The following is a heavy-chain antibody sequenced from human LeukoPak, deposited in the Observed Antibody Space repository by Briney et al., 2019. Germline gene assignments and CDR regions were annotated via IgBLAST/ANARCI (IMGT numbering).Heavy chain of an antibody. CDR1: GFTFSSYG. V-gene: IGHV3-33*06. CDR3: AKAMIKSFYYYYYMDV. Sequence: GRSLRLSCAASGFTFSSYGMHWVRQAPGKGLEWVAVIWYDGSNKYYADSVKGRFTISRDNSKNTLYLQMNSLRAEDTAVYYCAKAMIKSFYYYYYMDVWGKGTTVTVSS. CDR2: IWYDGSNK. J-gene: IGHJ6*03. D-gene: IGHD3-22*01.